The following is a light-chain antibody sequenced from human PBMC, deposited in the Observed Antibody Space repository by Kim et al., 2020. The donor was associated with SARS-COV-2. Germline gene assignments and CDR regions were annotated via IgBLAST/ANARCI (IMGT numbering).Light chain of an antibody. CDR3: GAWDSSLSARV. Sequence: QPVLTQPPSVSAVPGQKVTISCSGSSSNVGNNYVYWFQQFPGTAPKLLIYDNTRRPSGIPDRFSGSKSGTSTTLGITGLQTGDETDYYCGAWDSSLSARVFGGGTKVTVL. CDR1: SSNVGNNY. V-gene: IGLV1-51*01. J-gene: IGLJ3*02. CDR2: DNT.